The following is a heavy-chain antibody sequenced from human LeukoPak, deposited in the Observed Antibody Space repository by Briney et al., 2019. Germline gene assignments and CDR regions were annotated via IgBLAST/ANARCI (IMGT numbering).Heavy chain of an antibody. CDR1: GGSISSGTYY. V-gene: IGHV4-61*02. CDR2: IYTSGST. D-gene: IGHD5-24*01. J-gene: IGHJ4*02. CDR3: ARGRDGYNFLNRGEYYYFDY. Sequence: PSETLSLTCTVSGGSISSGTYYWSWIRQPAGEGLEWIGRIYTSGSTNYNPSLKSRVTISVDTSKNQFSLRLNSVTAADTAVYYSARGRDGYNFLNRGEYYYFDYWGQGTLVTVSS.